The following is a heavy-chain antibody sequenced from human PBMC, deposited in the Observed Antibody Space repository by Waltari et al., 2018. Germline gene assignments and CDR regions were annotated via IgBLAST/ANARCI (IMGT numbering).Heavy chain of an antibody. CDR2: ISSSSSYI. CDR3: ARDWRDSGYDWGMDV. V-gene: IGHV3-21*01. Sequence: WVRQAPGKGLEWVSSISSSSSYIYYADSVKGRFTISRDNAKNSLYLQMNSLRAEDTAVYYCARDWRDSGYDWGMDVWGQGTTVTVSS. D-gene: IGHD5-12*01. J-gene: IGHJ6*02.